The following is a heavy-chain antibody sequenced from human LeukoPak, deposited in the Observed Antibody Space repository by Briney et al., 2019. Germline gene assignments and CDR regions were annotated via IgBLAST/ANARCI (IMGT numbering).Heavy chain of an antibody. CDR2: ISSSGSTI. V-gene: IGHV3-48*03. J-gene: IGHJ4*02. CDR1: GFTFSSYE. Sequence: GGSLRLSCAASGFTFSSYEMNWVRQAPGKGLEWVSYISSSGSTIYYADSVKGRFTISRDNAKNSLYLQMNSLRAEDTAVYYCASICSGGSCYEGVYYWGQGTLVTVAS. D-gene: IGHD2-15*01. CDR3: ASICSGGSCYEGVYY.